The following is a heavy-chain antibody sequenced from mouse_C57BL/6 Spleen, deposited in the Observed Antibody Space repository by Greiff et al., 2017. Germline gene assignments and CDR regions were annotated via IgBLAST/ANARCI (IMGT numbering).Heavy chain of an antibody. J-gene: IGHJ4*01. CDR1: GYTFTSYA. CDR3: ARDDYCSSYVMDY. D-gene: IGHD2-1*01. Sequence: QVQLQQSGAELVRPGASVTMSCKASGYTFTSYAMHWVKQRPGQGLEWIGEIDPASGYTKYNPKFKGKATLTADKSSNTAYLQLSRLTSEDSAVYYCARDDYCSSYVMDYWGQGTTLTVSS. CDR2: IDPASGYT. V-gene: IGHV1-4*01.